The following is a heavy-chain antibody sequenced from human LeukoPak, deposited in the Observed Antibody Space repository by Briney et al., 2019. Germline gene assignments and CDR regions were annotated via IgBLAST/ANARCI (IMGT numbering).Heavy chain of an antibody. Sequence: ASVKVSCKASGYTFTGYYMHWVRQAPGQGLEWMGWINPNSGGTNYAQKFQGWVTMTRDTSISTAYMELSRLRSDDTAVYYCARSGFGDHRDLDYWGQGTLVTVSS. V-gene: IGHV1-2*04. CDR2: INPNSGGT. CDR3: ARSGFGDHRDLDY. D-gene: IGHD3-10*01. CDR1: GYTFTGYY. J-gene: IGHJ4*02.